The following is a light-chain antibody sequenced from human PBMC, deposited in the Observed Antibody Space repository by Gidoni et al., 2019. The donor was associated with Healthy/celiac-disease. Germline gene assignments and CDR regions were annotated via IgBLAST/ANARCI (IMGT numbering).Light chain of an antibody. V-gene: IGKV3-20*01. CDR2: GAS. Sequence: EIVLTQSPGTLSLSPGERATLSCRASQSVSSSYLAWYQQKPGQAPRLLIYGASSSATGIPDRFSGSWSGTDFTLTISRLEPEDFAVYYCQQYGSSPRGYTFGQGTKLEIK. CDR1: QSVSSSY. CDR3: QQYGSSPRGYT. J-gene: IGKJ2*01.